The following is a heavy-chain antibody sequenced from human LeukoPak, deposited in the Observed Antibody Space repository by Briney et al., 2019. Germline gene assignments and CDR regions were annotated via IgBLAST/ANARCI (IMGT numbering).Heavy chain of an antibody. D-gene: IGHD4-17*01. Sequence: PGGSLRLSCAASGFTFSSYSMNWVRQAPGKGLEWVSYISSSSSTIYYADSVKGRFTISRDNAKNSLYLQMNSLRAEDTAVYYCARDLTTVTSYYYYGMDVWGQGTTVTVSS. V-gene: IGHV3-48*04. J-gene: IGHJ6*02. CDR3: ARDLTTVTSYYYYGMDV. CDR2: ISSSSSTI. CDR1: GFTFSSYS.